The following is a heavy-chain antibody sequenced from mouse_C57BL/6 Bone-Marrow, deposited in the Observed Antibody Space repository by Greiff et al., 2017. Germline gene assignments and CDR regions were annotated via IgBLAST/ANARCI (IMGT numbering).Heavy chain of an antibody. CDR1: GFSFNTYA. CDR2: IRSKSNNYAT. V-gene: IGHV10-1*01. D-gene: IGHD2-5*01. CDR3: VRHDYSNYGFAY. Sequence: GGGLVQPKGSLKLSCAASGFSFNTYAMNWVRQAPGKGLEWVARIRSKSNNYATYYADSVKDRFTISRDDSESMLYLQMNNLKTEDTAMYYCVRHDYSNYGFAYWGQGTLVTVSA. J-gene: IGHJ3*01.